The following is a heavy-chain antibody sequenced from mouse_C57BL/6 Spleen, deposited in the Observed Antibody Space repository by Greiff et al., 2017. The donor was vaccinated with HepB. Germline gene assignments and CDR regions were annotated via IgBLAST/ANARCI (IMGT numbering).Heavy chain of an antibody. CDR1: GFNIKDDY. V-gene: IGHV14-4*01. CDR3: TQGSKGFAY. CDR2: IDPENGDT. Sequence: EVKLMESGAELVRPGASVKLSCTASGFNIKDDYMHWVKQRPEQGLEWIGWIDPENGDTEYASKFQGKATITADTSSNTAYLQLSSLTSEDTAVYYCTQGSKGFAYWGQGTLVTVSA. J-gene: IGHJ3*01.